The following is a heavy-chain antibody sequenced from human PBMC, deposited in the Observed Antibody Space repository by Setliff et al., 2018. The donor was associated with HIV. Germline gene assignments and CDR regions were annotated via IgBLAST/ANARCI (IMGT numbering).Heavy chain of an antibody. CDR2: IYSSGST. CDR1: GGSISSYY. CDR3: ARHLRPRGVAVSDAFDI. V-gene: IGHV4-59*08. D-gene: IGHD2-15*01. Sequence: PSETLSLTCSVAGGSISSYYWSWIRQPPGKGLECIGYIYSSGSTNYNPSLKSRVTISVDTSKNQLSLKLRSVTAADTAVYYCARHLRPRGVAVSDAFDIWGQGTKVTVSS. J-gene: IGHJ3*02.